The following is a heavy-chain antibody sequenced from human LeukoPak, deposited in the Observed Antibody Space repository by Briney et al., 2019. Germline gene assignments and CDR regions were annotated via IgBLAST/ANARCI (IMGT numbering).Heavy chain of an antibody. J-gene: IGHJ6*03. D-gene: IGHD3-3*01. CDR3: ARSAMFGLRFLELYMDV. V-gene: IGHV1-69*04. CDR1: GGTFSSYA. Sequence: GSSVKVSCKASGGTFSSYAISWVRQAPGQGLEWMGRIIPILGIANYAQKFQGRVTITADKSTSTAYIELSSLRSEDTAVYYCARSAMFGLRFLELYMDVWGKGTTVTVSS. CDR2: IIPILGIA.